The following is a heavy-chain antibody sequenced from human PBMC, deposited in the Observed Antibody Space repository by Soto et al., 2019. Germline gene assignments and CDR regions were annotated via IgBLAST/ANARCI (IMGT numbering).Heavy chain of an antibody. CDR2: ISWNSGSI. V-gene: IGHV3-9*01. J-gene: IGHJ4*02. D-gene: IGHD3-22*01. Sequence: EVQLVESGGGLVQPGRSLRLSCAASGFTFDDYAMHWVRQAPGKGLEWVSGISWNSGSIGYADSVKGRFTISRDNAKNSLYRQMNSLRAEDTALYYCAKDIGPYYYDSSGSGEFDYWGQGTLVTVSS. CDR3: AKDIGPYYYDSSGSGEFDY. CDR1: GFTFDDYA.